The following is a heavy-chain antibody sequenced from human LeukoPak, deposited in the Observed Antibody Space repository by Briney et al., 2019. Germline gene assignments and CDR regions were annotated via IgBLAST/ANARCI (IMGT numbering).Heavy chain of an antibody. Sequence: GALILSCAASGFTFSSYAINWVRQAPGKGLEWVSSIRGTSPSTYFSDSVKGRFTISRDNSTNTVYLQMNSLRAEDTAIYYCAKPQYSSGWYGDFDCWGQGPLVTVSS. CDR2: IRGTSPST. CDR1: GFTFSSYA. J-gene: IGHJ4*02. CDR3: AKPQYSSGWYGDFDC. V-gene: IGHV3-23*01. D-gene: IGHD6-19*01.